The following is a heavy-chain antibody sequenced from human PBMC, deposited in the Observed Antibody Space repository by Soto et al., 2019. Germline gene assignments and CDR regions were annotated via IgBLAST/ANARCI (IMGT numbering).Heavy chain of an antibody. J-gene: IGHJ6*03. CDR2: IYYSGST. Sequence: SETLSLTCTVSGGSTSSSSYYWGWIRQPPGKGLEWIGSIYYSGSTYYNPSLKSRVTISVDTSKNQFSLKLSSVTAADTAVYYCARHNNYYYYMDVWGKGTTVTVSS. CDR3: ARHNNYYYYMDV. CDR1: GGSTSSSSYY. V-gene: IGHV4-39*01.